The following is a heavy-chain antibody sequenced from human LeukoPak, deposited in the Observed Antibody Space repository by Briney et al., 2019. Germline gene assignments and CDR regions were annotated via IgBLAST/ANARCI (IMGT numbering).Heavy chain of an antibody. CDR3: AKDPHDYGDCLPPFFDC. CDR1: GFTFSSYA. CDR2: ISGSGGST. V-gene: IGHV3-23*01. Sequence: GGSLRLSCAASGFTFSSYAMSWVRQAPGKGLEWVSAISGSGGSTYYADSVKGRFTISRDNSKNTLYLQMNSLRAEDTAVYYCAKDPHDYGDCLPPFFDCWGQGTLVTVSS. J-gene: IGHJ4*02. D-gene: IGHD4-17*01.